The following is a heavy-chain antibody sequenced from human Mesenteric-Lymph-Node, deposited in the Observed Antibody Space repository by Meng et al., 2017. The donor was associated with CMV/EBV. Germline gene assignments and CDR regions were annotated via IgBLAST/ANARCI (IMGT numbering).Heavy chain of an antibody. Sequence: SCAASGFTFSSYAMSWVRQAPGKGLEWVSSIYSAGGGTYYGDSVKGRFTVSRDNSKSTLYLQMNSLRAEDTAVYFCAKGSGSSLFDNWGQGTLVTVSS. CDR1: GFTFSSYA. CDR2: IYSAGGGT. J-gene: IGHJ4*02. CDR3: AKGSGSSLFDN. D-gene: IGHD6-13*01. V-gene: IGHV3-23*03.